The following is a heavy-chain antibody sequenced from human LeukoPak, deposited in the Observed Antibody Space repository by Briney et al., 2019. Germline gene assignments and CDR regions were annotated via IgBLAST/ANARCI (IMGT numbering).Heavy chain of an antibody. CDR1: GYSFTSYW. J-gene: IGHJ5*02. D-gene: IGHD6-6*01. Sequence: GESLKISCKGSGYSFTSYWIGWVRQMPGKGLEWMGIIYPGDSDTRYSPSFQGQVTISADKSISTACLQWSSLKASDTAMYYCARHLTVGSSYGGANWFDPWGQGTLVTVSS. V-gene: IGHV5-51*01. CDR3: ARHLTVGSSYGGANWFDP. CDR2: IYPGDSDT.